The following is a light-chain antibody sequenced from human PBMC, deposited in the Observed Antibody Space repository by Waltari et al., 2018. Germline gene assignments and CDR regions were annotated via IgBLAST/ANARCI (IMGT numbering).Light chain of an antibody. Sequence: DIQMTQSPSSVSASVGDRVTITCRASQDISSWLAWYQQKPGKAPNLLIFAASSLHSGVPSRFSGSGSGTEFTLTINSLQPEDFATYYCQQVNSVPLTFGQGTRLEIK. J-gene: IGKJ5*01. CDR1: QDISSW. CDR2: AAS. V-gene: IGKV1-12*01. CDR3: QQVNSVPLT.